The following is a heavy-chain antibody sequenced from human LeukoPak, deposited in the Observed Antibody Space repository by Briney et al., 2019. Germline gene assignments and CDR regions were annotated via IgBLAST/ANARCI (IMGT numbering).Heavy chain of an antibody. Sequence: GASVNVSCKASGGTFSSYAISWVRQAPGQGLEWMGGIIPIFGTANYAQKFQGRVTITADESTSTAYMELSSLRSEDTAVYYCARVWDVVIGYYYYGMDVWGQGTTVTVSS. D-gene: IGHD3-22*01. CDR3: ARVWDVVIGYYYYGMDV. CDR2: IIPIFGTA. J-gene: IGHJ6*02. V-gene: IGHV1-69*13. CDR1: GGTFSSYA.